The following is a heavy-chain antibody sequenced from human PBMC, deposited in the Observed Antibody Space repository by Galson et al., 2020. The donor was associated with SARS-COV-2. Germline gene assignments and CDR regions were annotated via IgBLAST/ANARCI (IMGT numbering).Heavy chain of an antibody. V-gene: IGHV3-7*01. J-gene: IGHJ3*02. D-gene: IGHD3-10*01. CDR3: ARDVRATYFYDSRTRYYDAHDI. CDR2: IKEDGGEE. CDR1: GFTSGDYW. Sequence: GESLKISCAASGFTSGDYWMTWVRQAPGKGLEWVANIKEDGGEENYADSVKGRFTISRDNAMNSLNLQMHSLRVEDTAVYYCARDVRATYFYDSRTRYYDAHDIWGRGTMVTVSS.